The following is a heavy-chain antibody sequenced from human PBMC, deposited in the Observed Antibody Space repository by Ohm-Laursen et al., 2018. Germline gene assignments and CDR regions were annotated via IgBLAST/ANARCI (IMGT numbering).Heavy chain of an antibody. CDR1: GFTLSQYS. Sequence: SLRLSCAASGFTLSQYSVNWVRQAPGKGLEWVACIAINSYVAYYGDSVKGRFALFTDNARNSIQLQMDNLRGEDTAVYYCATGDNSDHAPIWGRGVLVTVSS. J-gene: IGHJ4*02. CDR2: IAINSYVA. D-gene: IGHD2-2*01. CDR3: ATGDNSDHAPI. V-gene: IGHV3-21*01.